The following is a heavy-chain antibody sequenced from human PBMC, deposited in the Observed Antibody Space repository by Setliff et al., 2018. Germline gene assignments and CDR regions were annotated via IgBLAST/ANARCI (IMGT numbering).Heavy chain of an antibody. J-gene: IGHJ4*02. CDR3: AKCSSWRGHYPHFIY. D-gene: IGHD6-13*01. Sequence: PGGSLRLSCAASGFTFSSDAMTWVRQAPGKGLEWVSIISSEGDDIYYADSVKGRFTISRDNSKSTLYLHMNSLRAEGTAVYYCAKCSSWRGHYPHFIYWGQGTLVTVSS. V-gene: IGHV3-23*03. CDR2: ISSEGDDI. CDR1: GFTFSSDA.